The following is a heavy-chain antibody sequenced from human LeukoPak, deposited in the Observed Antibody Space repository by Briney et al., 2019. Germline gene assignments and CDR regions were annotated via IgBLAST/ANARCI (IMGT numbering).Heavy chain of an antibody. CDR2: IYSDNT. V-gene: IGHV3-53*01. CDR3: ARDNPMVYATYDH. J-gene: IGHJ4*02. CDR1: GFTACSNS. D-gene: IGHD2-8*01. Sequence: GGSLRLSCTVSGFTACSNSMSWVRQAPGKGLEWVSFIYSDNTHYSDSVKGRFTISRDNSKNTLYLQMTSLRADDTAVYYCARDNPMVYATYDHWGQGTLVTVSS.